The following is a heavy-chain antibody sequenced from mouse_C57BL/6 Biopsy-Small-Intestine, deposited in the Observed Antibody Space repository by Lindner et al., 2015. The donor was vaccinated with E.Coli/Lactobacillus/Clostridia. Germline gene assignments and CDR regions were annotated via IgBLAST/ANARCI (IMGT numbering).Heavy chain of an antibody. J-gene: IGHJ1*03. CDR3: ARSPPIYYYGSSHWYFDV. V-gene: IGHV1-82*01. D-gene: IGHD1-1*01. CDR1: GYAFSSSW. Sequence: VQLQESGPELVKPGASVKISCKASGYAFSSSWMNWVKQRPGKGLEWIGRIYPGDGDTNYNGKFKGKATLTADKSSSTAYMQLSSLTSEDSAVYFCARSPPIYYYGSSHWYFDVWGTGTTVTVSS. CDR2: IYPGDGDT.